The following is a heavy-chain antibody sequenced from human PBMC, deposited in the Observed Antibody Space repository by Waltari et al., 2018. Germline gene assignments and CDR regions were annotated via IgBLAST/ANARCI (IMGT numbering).Heavy chain of an antibody. CDR2: IKQDGSEK. CDR1: GFTFSSYW. V-gene: IGHV3-7*01. J-gene: IGHJ4*02. D-gene: IGHD6-25*01. CDR3: ARGGSASIFDY. Sequence: EVQLVESGGGLVQPGGSLRLSCAASGFTFSSYWMSWVRQAPGKGLEWVANIKQDGSEKDYVYSGKGLFTSSRDNAKNSLYLQMTSLRAEDTAVYYCARGGSASIFDYWGQGTLVTVSS.